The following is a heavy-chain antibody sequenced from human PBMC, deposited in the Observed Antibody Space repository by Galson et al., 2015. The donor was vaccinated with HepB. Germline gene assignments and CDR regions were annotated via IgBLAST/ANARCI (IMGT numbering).Heavy chain of an antibody. Sequence: SVKVSCKVSGYTLTELSMHWVRQAPGKGLEWMGGFDPEDGETIYAQKFQGRVTMTEDTSTDTAYMELSSLRSEDTAVYYCATLASRLVTGPFYYYYGMDVWGQGTTVTVSS. D-gene: IGHD6-19*01. J-gene: IGHJ6*02. CDR2: FDPEDGET. CDR3: ATLASRLVTGPFYYYYGMDV. CDR1: GYTLTELS. V-gene: IGHV1-24*01.